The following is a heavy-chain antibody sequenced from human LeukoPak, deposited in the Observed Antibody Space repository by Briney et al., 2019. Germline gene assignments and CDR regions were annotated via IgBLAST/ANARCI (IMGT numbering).Heavy chain of an antibody. Sequence: PSETLSLTCTVSGGSISSYYWSWIRQPAGKGLEWIGRIYTSGSTNYNPSLKSRVTMSVDMSKNQFSLKLSSVTAADTAVYYCARGPYYYGSGRLYFDYWGQGTLVTVSS. V-gene: IGHV4-4*07. CDR2: IYTSGST. J-gene: IGHJ4*02. D-gene: IGHD3-10*01. CDR1: GGSISSYY. CDR3: ARGPYYYGSGRLYFDY.